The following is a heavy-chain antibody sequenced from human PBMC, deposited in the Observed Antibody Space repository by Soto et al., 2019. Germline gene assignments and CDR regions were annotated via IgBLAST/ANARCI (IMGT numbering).Heavy chain of an antibody. Sequence: SETLSLTCAVYGGSFSGYYWSWIRQPPGKGLEWIGEINHSGSTNYNPSLKSRVTISVDTSKNQFSLKLSSVTAADTAVYYCAGWEGYSGYDYGLDYWGQGTLVTVSS. CDR3: AGWEGYSGYDYGLDY. CDR2: INHSGST. J-gene: IGHJ4*02. D-gene: IGHD5-12*01. CDR1: GGSFSGYY. V-gene: IGHV4-34*01.